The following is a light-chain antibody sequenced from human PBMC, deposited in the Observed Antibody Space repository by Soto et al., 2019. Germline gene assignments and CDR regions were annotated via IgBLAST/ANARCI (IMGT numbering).Light chain of an antibody. V-gene: IGKV3-15*01. CDR1: QSVTVN. CDR3: QQYNDWPPRWT. Sequence: EIVMTQSPATLSLSPGERATLSCRASQSVTVNLAWYQQKPGQAPRLLIYRASTRATGIPARFSGGGSGTEFTLTISSLQSEDFAVYICQQYNDWPPRWTFGHGTKVEIK. CDR2: RAS. J-gene: IGKJ1*01.